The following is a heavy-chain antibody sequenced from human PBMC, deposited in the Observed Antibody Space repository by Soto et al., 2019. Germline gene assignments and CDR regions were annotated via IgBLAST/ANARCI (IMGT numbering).Heavy chain of an antibody. V-gene: IGHV3-66*02. J-gene: IGHJ4*02. CDR1: GFTVSSNY. Sequence: QPGGSLRLSCAASGFTVSSNYMSWVRQAPGKGLEWVSVIYSGGSTYYADSVKGRFTTSRDNSKNTLYLQMNSLRAEDTAVYYCAKEGYYDSSGYYYSGFFRYWGQGTLVTVSS. CDR3: AKEGYYDSSGYYYSGFFRY. CDR2: IYSGGST. D-gene: IGHD3-22*01.